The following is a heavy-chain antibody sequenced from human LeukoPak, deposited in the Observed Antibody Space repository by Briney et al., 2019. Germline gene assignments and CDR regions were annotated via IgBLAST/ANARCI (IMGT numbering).Heavy chain of an antibody. J-gene: IGHJ5*02. CDR2: ISYTADT. V-gene: IGHV4-59*01. CDR1: GVSFSSYY. Sequence: SETLSLTCTVSGVSFSSYYWSWIRQPPGKGLEWIGHISYTADTNYNPSLESRVTMSVDTSKNQFSLKVTSVTAADTAVYYCARGSRTLSSGWLDRFDPWGQGTLVTVSS. CDR3: ARGSRTLSSGWLDRFDP. D-gene: IGHD6-19*01.